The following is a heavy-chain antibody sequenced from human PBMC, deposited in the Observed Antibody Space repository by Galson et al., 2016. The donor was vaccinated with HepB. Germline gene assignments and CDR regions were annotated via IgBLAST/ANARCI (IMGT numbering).Heavy chain of an antibody. Sequence: ETLSLTCTVSCGSISTYYWSWVRQPPGKGLEWIGDISDSGSTNYNPSLKSRVTISVDTSKNQFSLKLSSVTAADTAVYYCARVLRFLEWLEFDPWGQGTLVTVSS. CDR2: ISDSGST. CDR3: ARVLRFLEWLEFDP. V-gene: IGHV4-59*01. J-gene: IGHJ5*02. CDR1: CGSISTYY. D-gene: IGHD3-3*01.